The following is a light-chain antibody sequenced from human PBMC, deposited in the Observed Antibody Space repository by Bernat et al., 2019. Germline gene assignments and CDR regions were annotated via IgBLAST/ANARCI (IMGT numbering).Light chain of an antibody. V-gene: IGLV3-1*01. J-gene: IGLJ3*02. CDR1: RSAIKN. CDR3: QAWDSRTGV. CDR2: QEN. Sequence: SYELTQPPSVSVSPGQTASITCSGDRSAIKNTCWYQQKAGQSPVLVIYQENKRPSGIPERFSGSNSGNTATLTISGTQAMDEADYYCQAWDSRTGVLGGGTRLTVL.